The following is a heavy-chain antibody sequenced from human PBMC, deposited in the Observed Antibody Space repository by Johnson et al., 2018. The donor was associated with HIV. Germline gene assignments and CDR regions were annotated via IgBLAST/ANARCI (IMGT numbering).Heavy chain of an antibody. Sequence: VQLVESGGGLVQPGGSLRLSCAASGFTFSSYDMHWVRQATGKGLEWVSAIGTAGDTYYPGSVKGGFPISRENAKDSLYLQMNSLRAGDTAVYYCARGPRSSGWYPYAFDIWGQGTMVTVSS. CDR2: IGTAGDT. CDR3: ARGPRSSGWYPYAFDI. CDR1: GFTFSSYD. J-gene: IGHJ3*02. D-gene: IGHD6-19*01. V-gene: IGHV3-13*01.